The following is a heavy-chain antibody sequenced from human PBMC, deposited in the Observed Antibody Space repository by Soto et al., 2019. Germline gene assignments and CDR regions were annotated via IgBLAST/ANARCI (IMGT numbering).Heavy chain of an antibody. CDR1: GDTFSSYS. D-gene: IGHD3-16*01. Sequence: QVQLIQSGAELKRPGSSVKVSCKASGDTFSSYSITWLRQAPGQRLEWMGGIIPIFAKPTYAQKFQGRVAITADESTVTVYMERTRLTAEDTSVYYCASGPGSWGSYEYWGQGTLISVSS. CDR3: ASGPGSWGSYEY. J-gene: IGHJ4*01. CDR2: IIPIFAKP. V-gene: IGHV1-69*01.